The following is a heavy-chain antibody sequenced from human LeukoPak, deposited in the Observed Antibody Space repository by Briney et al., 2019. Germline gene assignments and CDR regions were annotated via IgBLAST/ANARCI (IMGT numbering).Heavy chain of an antibody. CDR1: GFTFGSYA. V-gene: IGHV3-23*01. Sequence: GGSLRLSCAASGFTFGSYAMRWVRQAPGKGLGGVSFISPSGDRTSNADSVEGRFTISRDNPRNTLYLQMNSLRDEDTAVYYCAIMHGYYDGSGYWVQWGQGTLVTVSS. D-gene: IGHD3-22*01. CDR3: AIMHGYYDGSGYWVQ. J-gene: IGHJ4*02. CDR2: ISPSGDRT.